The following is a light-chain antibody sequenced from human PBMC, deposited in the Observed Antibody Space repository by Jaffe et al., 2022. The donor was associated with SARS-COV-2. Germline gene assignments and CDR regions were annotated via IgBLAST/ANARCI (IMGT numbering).Light chain of an antibody. CDR1: QSVSSCY. CDR2: GAS. CDR3: QHYGTSLWT. V-gene: IGKV3-20*01. Sequence: EIVLTQSPGTLSLSPGERATLSCRASQSVSSCYLAWYQQKPGQAPRLLISGASSRATGIPDRFSGSGSGTDFTLTISRLEPEDFAVYFCQHYGTSLWTFGQGTKVEIK. J-gene: IGKJ1*01.